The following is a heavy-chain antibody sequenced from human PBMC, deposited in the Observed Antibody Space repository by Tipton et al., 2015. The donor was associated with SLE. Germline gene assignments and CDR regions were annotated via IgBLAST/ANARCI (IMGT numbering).Heavy chain of an antibody. D-gene: IGHD5-12*01. Sequence: WSWVRQPPGKGLEWIGEVSHSRSTNYNPSLRSRVTISVDTSKNQFSLKLSSVTAADTAVYYCARKGVATMRYWGQGILVTVSS. J-gene: IGHJ4*02. V-gene: IGHV4-34*01. CDR3: ARKGVATMRY. CDR2: VSHSRST.